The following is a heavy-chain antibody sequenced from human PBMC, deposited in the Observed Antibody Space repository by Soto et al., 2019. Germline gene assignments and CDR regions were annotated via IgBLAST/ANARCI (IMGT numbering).Heavy chain of an antibody. V-gene: IGHV1-24*01. CDR2: FDPEDGET. Sequence: ASVKVSCKVSGYTLTELSMHWVRQAPGKGLEWMGGFDPEDGETIYAQKFQGRVTMTEDTSTDTAYMELSSLRSEDTAVYYCANAYDSSGYYYEWFDPWGQGTLVTVSS. J-gene: IGHJ5*02. CDR1: GYTLTELS. CDR3: ANAYDSSGYYYEWFDP. D-gene: IGHD3-22*01.